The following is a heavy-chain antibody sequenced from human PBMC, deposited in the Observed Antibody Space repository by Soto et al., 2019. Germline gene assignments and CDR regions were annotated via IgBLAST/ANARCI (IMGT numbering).Heavy chain of an antibody. V-gene: IGHV3-53*04. Sequence: PGGSLRLSCVASGFTVSSNYMSWVRQAPGKGLEWVSYLYSDGRTFYADSVKGRFTVSRLNSKNTLYLQMNSLRPEDTALYYCVTVDRLRSGGNEPPHRYYYGMDVWGQGTTVTDSS. CDR3: VTVDRLRSGGNEPPHRYYYGMDV. J-gene: IGHJ6*01. CDR2: LYSDGRT. CDR1: GFTVSSNY. D-gene: IGHD2-21*02.